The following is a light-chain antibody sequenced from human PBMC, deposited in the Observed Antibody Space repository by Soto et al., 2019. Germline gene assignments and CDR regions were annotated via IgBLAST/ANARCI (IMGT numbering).Light chain of an antibody. V-gene: IGKV1-13*02. CDR1: QGISSA. Sequence: AIQLTQSPSSLSASVGDRVTITCRASQGISSALAWYQQKPGKAPKLLIYDASSLESGVPTRFIGSGSGTDFTLTFSSLQPEDFATYYCQQFNSYPLTFGGGTKVDIK. CDR2: DAS. CDR3: QQFNSYPLT. J-gene: IGKJ4*01.